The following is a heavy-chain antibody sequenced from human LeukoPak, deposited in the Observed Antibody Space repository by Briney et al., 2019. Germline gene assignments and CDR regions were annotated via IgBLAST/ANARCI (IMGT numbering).Heavy chain of an antibody. CDR1: EFTFSSYT. J-gene: IGHJ4*02. D-gene: IGHD6-19*01. V-gene: IGHV3-21*04. CDR2: ISSSSYYI. Sequence: GGSLRLSCAASEFTFSSYTMNWVRQAPGKGLEWVSSISSSSYYIYYADSVKGRFTISRDNAKNSLYLQINSLRADDTAVYYCAKDHLPGIVVADRDYWGQGTLVTVSS. CDR3: AKDHLPGIVVADRDY.